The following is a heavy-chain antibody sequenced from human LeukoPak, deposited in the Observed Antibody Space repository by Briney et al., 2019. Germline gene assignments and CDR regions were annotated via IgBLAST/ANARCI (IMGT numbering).Heavy chain of an antibody. D-gene: IGHD6-13*01. J-gene: IGHJ4*02. CDR3: ARDKAAAGSYDY. CDR1: GYTFTSYA. CDR2: ISTYNANT. Sequence: ASVKVSCKPSGYTFTSYAISWVRQAPGQGLEWMGRISTYNANTNYTQNLQGRVTMTTDASTSTAYMELRSLRSDDTAVYYCARDKAAAGSYDYWGQGNLVTVSS. V-gene: IGHV1-18*01.